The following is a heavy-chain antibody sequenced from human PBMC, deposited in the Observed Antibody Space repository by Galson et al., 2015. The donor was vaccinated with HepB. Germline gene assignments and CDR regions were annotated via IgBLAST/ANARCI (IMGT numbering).Heavy chain of an antibody. CDR2: ISYDASEK. CDR3: GRMSATGAPFH. CDR1: GFAFSRFA. D-gene: IGHD1-1*01. V-gene: IGHV3-30*04. Sequence: SLRLSCAASGFAFSRFALHWVRQAPGKGLEWVSVISYDASEKYFADSVKGRFTISRGSSKNTLYLQMNNLRVDDTAVYYCGRMSATGAPFHWGQGTLVTVSS. J-gene: IGHJ4*02.